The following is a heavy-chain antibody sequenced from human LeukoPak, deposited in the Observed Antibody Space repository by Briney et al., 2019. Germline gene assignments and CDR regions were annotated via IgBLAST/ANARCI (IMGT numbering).Heavy chain of an antibody. D-gene: IGHD5-24*01. Sequence: KSSETLSLTCTVSGGSISSYYWSWIRQPPGKGLEWIGYIYYSGSTNYNPSLKSRVTISVDTSKNQFSLKLSSVTAADTAVYYCARLVSWLQSPRFDYWGQGTLVTVSS. J-gene: IGHJ4*02. CDR3: ARLVSWLQSPRFDY. CDR2: IYYSGST. V-gene: IGHV4-59*08. CDR1: GGSISSYY.